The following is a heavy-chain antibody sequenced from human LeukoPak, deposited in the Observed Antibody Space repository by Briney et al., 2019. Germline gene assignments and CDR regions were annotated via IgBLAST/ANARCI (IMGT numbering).Heavy chain of an antibody. J-gene: IGHJ4*02. Sequence: ASVKVSCKASGYTFTSHYMHWVRQAPGQGLEWMGIINPSGGSTSYAQKFQGRVTMTRDTSTSTVYMELSSLRSEDTAVYYCARAQATRYYFDYWGQGTLVTVSS. CDR1: GYTFTSHY. V-gene: IGHV1-46*01. CDR3: ARAQATRYYFDY. CDR2: INPSGGST. D-gene: IGHD2-15*01.